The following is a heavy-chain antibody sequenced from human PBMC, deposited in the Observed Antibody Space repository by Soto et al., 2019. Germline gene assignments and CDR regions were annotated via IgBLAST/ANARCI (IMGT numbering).Heavy chain of an antibody. V-gene: IGHV3-74*01. Sequence: EVQLVESGGGLVQPGGSLRLSCAASGFTFSNYWVHWVRQAPGKGLMWVSRINSDGTTINYADSVEGRFTISRDNAKNTLFLQMNSLRVEDTAVYYCARVGLYRFDDWGQGTLVTVSS. D-gene: IGHD6-19*01. CDR1: GFTFSNYW. J-gene: IGHJ4*02. CDR3: ARVGLYRFDD. CDR2: INSDGTTI.